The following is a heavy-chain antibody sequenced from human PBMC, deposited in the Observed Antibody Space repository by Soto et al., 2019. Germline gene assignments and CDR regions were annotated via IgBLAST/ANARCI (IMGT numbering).Heavy chain of an antibody. CDR2: INPNSGGT. V-gene: IGHV1-2*02. D-gene: IGHD3-10*01. J-gene: IGHJ3*02. CDR3: ARADGAWFGEFWGEAFDI. CDR1: GYTFTGYY. Sequence: ASVKVSCKASGYTFTGYYMHWVRQAPGQGLEWMGWINPNSGGTNYAQKFQGRVTMTRDTSISTAYMELSRLRSDDTAVYYCARADGAWFGEFWGEAFDIWGQGTMVTVSS.